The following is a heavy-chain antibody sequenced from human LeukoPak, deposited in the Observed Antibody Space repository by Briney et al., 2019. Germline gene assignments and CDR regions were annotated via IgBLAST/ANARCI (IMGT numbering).Heavy chain of an antibody. D-gene: IGHD6-19*01. Sequence: SETLSLTCTVSGGSISSSSYYWGWIRQPPGKGLGWIGSIYYSGSTYYNPPLKSRVTISVDTSKNQFSLKLSSVTAADTAVYYCARHGDSSGWRYSRHAFDIWGQGTMVTVSS. V-gene: IGHV4-39*01. CDR2: IYYSGST. CDR1: GGSISSSSYY. CDR3: ARHGDSSGWRYSRHAFDI. J-gene: IGHJ3*02.